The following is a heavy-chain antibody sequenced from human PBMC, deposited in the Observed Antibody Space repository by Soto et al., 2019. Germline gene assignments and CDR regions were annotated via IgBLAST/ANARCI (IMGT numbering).Heavy chain of an antibody. J-gene: IGHJ5*02. D-gene: IGHD2-21*01. CDR2: ITSNGRTT. CDR1: GFTFSTYA. V-gene: IGHV3-64D*06. CDR3: VKDHIAKAGVGLYNLFDP. Sequence: PGGSLRLSCSASGFTFSTYAMHWVRQAPGKGLEYIAGITSNGRTTSYKDSVKGRFIISRDNSESTLYLQMSSLRFDDTAVYFCVKDHIAKAGVGLYNLFDPWGQGTRVTVSS.